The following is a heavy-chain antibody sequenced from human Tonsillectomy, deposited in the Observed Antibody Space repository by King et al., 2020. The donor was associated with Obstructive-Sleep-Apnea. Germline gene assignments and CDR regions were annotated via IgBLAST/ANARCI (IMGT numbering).Heavy chain of an antibody. Sequence: VQLVQSGAEVKKPGESLRISCKGSGYSFTSYWISCVRQMPGKGLEWMGRMDPSDSYTNYSPSFQGHVTISADKSISTAYLQWSSLKASDTAMYYCATTTYYGDYAADYWGQGTLVTVSS. CDR3: ATTTYYGDYAADY. V-gene: IGHV5-10-1*01. J-gene: IGHJ4*02. D-gene: IGHD4-17*01. CDR1: GYSFTSYW. CDR2: MDPSDSYT.